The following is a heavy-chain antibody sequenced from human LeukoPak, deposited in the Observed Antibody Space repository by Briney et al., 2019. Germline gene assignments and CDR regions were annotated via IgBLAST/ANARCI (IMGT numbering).Heavy chain of an antibody. CDR3: ARDLRLAVASY. Sequence: PGGSLRLSCAASGFTFSSYWMSWVRQAPGKGLEWVANIKQDGSEKYYVDSVKGRFTISRDNAKNSLYLQMSSLRAEDTAVYYCARDLRLAVASYWGRGTLVTVSS. D-gene: IGHD6-19*01. CDR2: IKQDGSEK. CDR1: GFTFSSYW. V-gene: IGHV3-7*01. J-gene: IGHJ4*02.